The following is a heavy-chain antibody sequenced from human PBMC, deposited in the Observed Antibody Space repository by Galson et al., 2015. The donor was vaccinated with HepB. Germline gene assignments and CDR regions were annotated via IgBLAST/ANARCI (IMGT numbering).Heavy chain of an antibody. D-gene: IGHD1/OR15-1a*01. Sequence: SLRLSCAASGFTFSSYSMTWVRQAPGKGLEWVSYITSRSNTIFYADSVKGRFTISRDNAKNSLYLQMISLRDEDTAVYYCVRVNTEEQFDYWGQGTLVTVSS. J-gene: IGHJ4*02. V-gene: IGHV3-48*02. CDR2: ITSRSNTI. CDR3: VRVNTEEQFDY. CDR1: GFTFSSYS.